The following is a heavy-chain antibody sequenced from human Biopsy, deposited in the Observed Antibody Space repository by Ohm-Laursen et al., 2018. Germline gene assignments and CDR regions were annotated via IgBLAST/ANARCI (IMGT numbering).Heavy chain of an antibody. V-gene: IGHV4-59*11. D-gene: IGHD4-23*01. J-gene: IGHJ4*02. CDR3: ARGSNDFGGLYFPR. CDR1: GGSFTGHY. CDR2: ISYTGYT. Sequence: SETLSLTCPVSGGSFTGHYWSWIRQPPGKGLEWIGHISYTGYTSYNASLKSRVTISVDTSRNHFSPRLSSLTAADTAVYYCARGSNDFGGLYFPRWGQGTLLTVSS.